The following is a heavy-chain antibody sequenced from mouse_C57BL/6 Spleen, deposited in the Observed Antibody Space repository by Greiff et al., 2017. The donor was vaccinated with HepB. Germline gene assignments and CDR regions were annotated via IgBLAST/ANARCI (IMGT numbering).Heavy chain of an antibody. J-gene: IGHJ2*01. Sequence: VQLQQSGPELVKPGASVKIPCKASGYTFTDYNMDWVKQSHGKSLEWIGDINPNNGGPIYNQKFKGKATLTVDKSSSTAYMELRSLTSEDTAVYYGARLGLRRGYYFDYWGQGTTLTVSS. V-gene: IGHV1-18*01. CDR3: ARLGLRRGYYFDY. D-gene: IGHD2-4*01. CDR2: INPNNGGP. CDR1: GYTFTDYN.